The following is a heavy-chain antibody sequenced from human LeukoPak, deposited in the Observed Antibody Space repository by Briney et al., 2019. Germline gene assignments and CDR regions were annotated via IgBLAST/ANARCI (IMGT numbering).Heavy chain of an antibody. D-gene: IGHD5-12*01. CDR1: GFTFSSYE. CDR2: ISPSGETI. J-gene: IGHJ6*03. V-gene: IGHV3-48*03. CDR3: AKGGGYEAQYYYYYLDV. Sequence: PGGSLRLSCAASGFTFSSYEMSWVRQAPGKGLEWLSYISPSGETIYWADSVRGRFTISRDNVKKFMYLQMKSLRAEDTAVYYCAKGGGYEAQYYYYYLDVWGKGTTVTISS.